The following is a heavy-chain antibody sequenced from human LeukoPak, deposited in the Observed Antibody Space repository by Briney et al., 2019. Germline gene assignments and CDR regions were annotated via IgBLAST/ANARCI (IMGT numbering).Heavy chain of an antibody. CDR3: ARAEYSGSYPLDY. D-gene: IGHD1-26*01. CDR2: INHSGST. V-gene: IGHV4-34*01. J-gene: IGHJ4*02. CDR1: GGSFSGYH. Sequence: SETLSLTCAVYGGSFSGYHWSWIRQPPGKGLEWIGEINHSGSTNYNPSLKSRVTISVDTSKNQFSLKLSSVTAADTAVYYCARAEYSGSYPLDYWGQGTLVTVSS.